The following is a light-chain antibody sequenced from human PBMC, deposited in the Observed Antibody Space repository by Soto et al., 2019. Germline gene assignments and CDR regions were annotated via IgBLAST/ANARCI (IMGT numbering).Light chain of an antibody. CDR1: QSFSSTF. J-gene: IGKJ1*01. Sequence: EILLTQSPGSLSLSPGDRATLSCRASQSFSSTFFAWYQQKPGQAPRLLIYGASSRATGIPDRFSGSGSGTYFTLTISRLEPEDFAVYYCQQYASSVTFGQGTKVEIK. V-gene: IGKV3-20*01. CDR3: QQYASSVT. CDR2: GAS.